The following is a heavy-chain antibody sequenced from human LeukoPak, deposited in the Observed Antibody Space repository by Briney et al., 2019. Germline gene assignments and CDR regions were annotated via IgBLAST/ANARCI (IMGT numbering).Heavy chain of an antibody. D-gene: IGHD3-10*01. CDR3: AKDLGDYYGSGSYFDY. J-gene: IGHJ4*02. V-gene: IGHV3-9*01. Sequence: GGSLRLSCAASGFTFDDYAMHWVRQAPGKGLEWVSGISWNSGSIGYADSVEGRFTISRDNAKNSLYLQMNSLRAEDTALYYCAKDLGDYYGSGSYFDYWGQGTLVTVSS. CDR1: GFTFDDYA. CDR2: ISWNSGSI.